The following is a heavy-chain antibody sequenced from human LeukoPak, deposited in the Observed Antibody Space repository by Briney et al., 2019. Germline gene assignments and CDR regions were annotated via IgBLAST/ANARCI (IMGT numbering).Heavy chain of an antibody. Sequence: PGGSLRLSCSVSGFTFSDSAIHWVRHAAGKGLEWVGRIRSKTKSGETAYAAPVKGRFTISRDDSKDTAYLQMNSLKPEDTAVYYCTSPAHDFDLWSGYYSLWGHGTQVTVSS. V-gene: IGHV3-73*01. CDR3: TSPAHDFDLWSGYYSL. D-gene: IGHD3-3*01. CDR1: GFTFSDSA. J-gene: IGHJ4*01. CDR2: IRSKTKSGET.